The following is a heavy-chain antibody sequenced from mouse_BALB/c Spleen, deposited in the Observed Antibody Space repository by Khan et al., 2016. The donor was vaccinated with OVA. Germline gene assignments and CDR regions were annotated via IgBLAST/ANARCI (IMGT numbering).Heavy chain of an antibody. CDR1: GFNFSSYG. D-gene: IGHD2-9*01. CDR2: ISRGGGYT. CDR3: TRAYYGNDYYAMDN. J-gene: IGHJ4*01. Sequence: LVESGGDLVKPGGSLKLSCAASGFNFSSYGMSWVRQTPDKRLEWVASISRGGGYTYYADSVKGRFTISRDNAKNTLYLQISSLKSEDTAMFYCTRAYYGNDYYAMDNWGQGTSVTVSS. V-gene: IGHV5-6*01.